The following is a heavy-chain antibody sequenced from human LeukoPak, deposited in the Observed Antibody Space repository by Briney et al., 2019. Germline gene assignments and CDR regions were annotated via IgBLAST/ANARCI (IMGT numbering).Heavy chain of an antibody. D-gene: IGHD3-9*01. Sequence: SGPTLVSPTQTLTLTCTCSGISLTTDGWAVAWLRQPPGKALEWLALIYWNDDKRYSPSLKSRLTITKDTSKNQVVLTMTNMDPVDTATYYCAHNYDILTGEGFDPWGQGTLVTVSS. CDR2: IYWNDDK. V-gene: IGHV2-5*01. CDR1: GISLTTDGWA. J-gene: IGHJ5*02. CDR3: AHNYDILTGEGFDP.